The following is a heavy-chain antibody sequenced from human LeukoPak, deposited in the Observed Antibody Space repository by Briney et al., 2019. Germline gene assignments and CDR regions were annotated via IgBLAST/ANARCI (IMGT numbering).Heavy chain of an antibody. Sequence: GGSLRLSCAASGFTFSSYAMTWVRQAPGKGLEWVSAISGSGGSTYYADSVKDRFTISRDNSKNTLYLQMNSLRAEDTAVYYCAKSLDFWSGDYPLAPWGQGTLVTVSS. CDR1: GFTFSSYA. V-gene: IGHV3-23*01. J-gene: IGHJ5*02. CDR2: ISGSGGST. CDR3: AKSLDFWSGDYPLAP. D-gene: IGHD3-3*01.